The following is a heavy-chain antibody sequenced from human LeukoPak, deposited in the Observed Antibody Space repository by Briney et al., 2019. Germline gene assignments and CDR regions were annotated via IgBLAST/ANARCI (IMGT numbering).Heavy chain of an antibody. D-gene: IGHD3-10*01. V-gene: IGHV4-39*01. CDR2: IYYSGST. CDR3: ARLDYYGSGSYFDY. Sequence: SETLPLTCTVSGGSISSSSYYWGWIRQPPGKGLEWIGSIYYSGSTYYNPSLKSRVTISVDTSKNQFSLKLSSVTAADTAVYYCARLDYYGSGSYFDYWGQGTLVTVSS. CDR1: GGSISSSSYY. J-gene: IGHJ4*02.